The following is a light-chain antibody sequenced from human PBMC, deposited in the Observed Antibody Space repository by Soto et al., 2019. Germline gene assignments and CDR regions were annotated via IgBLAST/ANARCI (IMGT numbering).Light chain of an antibody. CDR2: GAS. J-gene: IGKJ4*01. Sequence: EIVLTQSPGTLSLSPGERATLSCRASQSVRSSHLAWYQQMPGQAPRLLIYGASNRTTGIPDRFSGSGSGRDFTLTISRLEPEDFAVYYCHQYRRSPLTFGGGTNVEL. CDR3: HQYRRSPLT. CDR1: QSVRSSH. V-gene: IGKV3-20*01.